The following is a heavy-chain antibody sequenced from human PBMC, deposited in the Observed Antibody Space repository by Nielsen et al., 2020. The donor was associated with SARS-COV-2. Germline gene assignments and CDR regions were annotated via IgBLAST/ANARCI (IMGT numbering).Heavy chain of an antibody. D-gene: IGHD5-12*01. CDR1: GYTFTSYD. CDR3: ARGPYSGYDGYYFDY. J-gene: IGHJ4*02. CDR2: INPANGNT. Sequence: ASVKVSCKASGYTFTSYDINWVRQATGQGLEWMGWINPANGNTKYSQKFQGRVTITRDTSANTAYMELSSLRSEDTAVYYCARGPYSGYDGYYFDYWGQGTLVTVSS. V-gene: IGHV1-3*01.